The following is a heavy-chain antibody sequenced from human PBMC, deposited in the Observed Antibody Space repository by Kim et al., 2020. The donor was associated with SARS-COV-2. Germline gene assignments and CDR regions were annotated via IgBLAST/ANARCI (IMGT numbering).Heavy chain of an antibody. Sequence: GGSLRLSCVASGLTFNNCYMTWVRQAPGRGLEWVANIKEDGSERSYVDSVKGRFTISRDNARNSLYLEMNSLRPEDTAVYYCARQGPGSPWLAFDSWGQGTLVTVSS. V-gene: IGHV3-7*01. CDR3: ARQGPGSPWLAFDS. CDR1: GLTFNNCY. J-gene: IGHJ4*02. D-gene: IGHD5-12*01. CDR2: IKEDGSER.